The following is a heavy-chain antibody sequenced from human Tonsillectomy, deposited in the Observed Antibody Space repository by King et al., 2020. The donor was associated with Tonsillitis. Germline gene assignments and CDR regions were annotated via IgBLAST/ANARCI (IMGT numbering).Heavy chain of an antibody. D-gene: IGHD2-2*01. CDR3: ARGAMPPYYYGMDV. CDR1: GGSFSDYY. CDR2: INHSGST. Sequence: VQLQQWGAGLLKPSETLSLTCGVYGGSFSDYYWSWIRQPPGKGLEWIGEINHSGSTNYNPSLKSRVTISVDTSKNQVSMKLSSVTAADTAVYYCARGAMPPYYYGMDVWGQGTTVTVSS. J-gene: IGHJ6*02. V-gene: IGHV4-34*01.